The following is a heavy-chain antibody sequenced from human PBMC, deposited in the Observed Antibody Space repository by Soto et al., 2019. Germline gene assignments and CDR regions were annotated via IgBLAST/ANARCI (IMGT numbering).Heavy chain of an antibody. V-gene: IGHV3-64*04. CDR3: ARDGSSGYWDYYFDY. CDR2: ITSNGGNT. D-gene: IGHD3-22*01. CDR1: GFTFSSYA. J-gene: IGHJ4*02. Sequence: PGGSLILSCAASGFTFSSYAMHWVRQAPGKGLEYVSAITSNGGNTDYASSVKGRFTISRDNAKNSLYLQMNSLRDEDTAVYYCARDGSSGYWDYYFDYWGQGTLVTVSS.